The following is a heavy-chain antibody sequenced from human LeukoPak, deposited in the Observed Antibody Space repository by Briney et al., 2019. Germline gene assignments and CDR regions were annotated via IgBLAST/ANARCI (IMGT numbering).Heavy chain of an antibody. Sequence: PSETLSLTCTVSGGSISSYYWSWIRQPPGKGLEWIGYIYYSGSTNYNPSLKSRVTISVDTSKNQFSLKLSSVTAADTAVYYCARHPDYCGGDCRRNWFDPWGQETLVTVSS. CDR3: ARHPDYCGGDCRRNWFDP. CDR1: GGSISSYY. CDR2: IYYSGST. J-gene: IGHJ5*02. V-gene: IGHV4-59*08. D-gene: IGHD2-21*02.